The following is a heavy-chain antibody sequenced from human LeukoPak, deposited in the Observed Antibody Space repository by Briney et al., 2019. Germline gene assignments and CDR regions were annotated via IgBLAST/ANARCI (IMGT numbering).Heavy chain of an antibody. D-gene: IGHD6-6*01. J-gene: IGHJ4*02. V-gene: IGHV4-34*01. CDR3: ARSSIAAPIDY. Sequence: SETLSLTCAVYGGSFSGYYWSWIRQPPGKGLEWIGEINHSGSTNYNPSLKSRVTISVDTSKNQFSLKLSSVTAADMAVYYCARSSIAAPIDYWGQGTLVTVSS. CDR1: GGSFSGYY. CDR2: INHSGST.